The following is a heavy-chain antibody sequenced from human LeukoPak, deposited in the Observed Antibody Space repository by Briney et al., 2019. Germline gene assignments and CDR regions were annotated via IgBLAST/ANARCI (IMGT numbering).Heavy chain of an antibody. CDR3: ARGPNHDFWSGPRLDY. J-gene: IGHJ4*02. CDR1: GYTFTSYD. CDR2: MNPNSGNT. V-gene: IGHV1-8*03. Sequence: GASVKVSCKASGYTFTSYDINWVRQATGQGLEWMGWMNPNSGNTGYAQKFQGRVTITRNTSISTAYMELSSLRSEDTAVYYCARGPNHDFWSGPRLDYWGQGTLVTVSS. D-gene: IGHD3-3*01.